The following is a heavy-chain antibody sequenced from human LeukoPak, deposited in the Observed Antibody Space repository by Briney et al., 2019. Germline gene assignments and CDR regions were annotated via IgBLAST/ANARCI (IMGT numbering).Heavy chain of an antibody. Sequence: GGSLRLSCAASGFTVGSYYMSWLRQAPGKGPEWVSSFGPTGKTYYADSVKGRFTISRDISKNTLYLQMNSLRAEDTAVFCCAREEWESKMGHFDCWGRGTLVTVSS. J-gene: IGHJ4*02. D-gene: IGHD1-26*01. CDR1: GFTVGSYY. V-gene: IGHV3-23*01. CDR2: FGPTGKT. CDR3: AREEWESKMGHFDC.